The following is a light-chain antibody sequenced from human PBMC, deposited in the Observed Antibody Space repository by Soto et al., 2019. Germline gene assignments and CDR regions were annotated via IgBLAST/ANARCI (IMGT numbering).Light chain of an antibody. Sequence: IVLTQSPGTVSLSPGERAPLSCSASHTVRSSYLAWYQQKPGQAPRLLIYDASSRATGIPDRFSGSGSGTDFTLTISRLEPEDFAVYYCQQFSSYPVTFGGGTKVDIK. CDR2: DAS. J-gene: IGKJ4*02. V-gene: IGKV3-20*01. CDR3: QQFSSYPVT. CDR1: HTVRSSY.